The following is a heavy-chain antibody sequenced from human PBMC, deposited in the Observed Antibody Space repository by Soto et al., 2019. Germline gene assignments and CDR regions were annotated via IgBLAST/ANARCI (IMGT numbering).Heavy chain of an antibody. CDR1: GFTFSRHW. V-gene: IGHV3-74*01. CDR3: ARDMRAVRWYGCISSAFDM. Sequence: EVQLVESGGGSVQPGGSLRLSCAASGFTFSRHWIHWVRQAPGQGLVWVSRTKTDGTTSYADSVRGRFTISRDNAENTLYLQMNRLRAEDTAVYYCARDMRAVRWYGCISSAFDMWGQGTMVTVSS. CDR2: TKTDGTT. J-gene: IGHJ3*02. D-gene: IGHD6-13*01.